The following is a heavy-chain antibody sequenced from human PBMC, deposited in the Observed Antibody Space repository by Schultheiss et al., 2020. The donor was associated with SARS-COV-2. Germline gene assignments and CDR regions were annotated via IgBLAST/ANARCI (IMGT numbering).Heavy chain of an antibody. CDR3: ARYSSSGAFDI. CDR2: IIPILGIA. J-gene: IGHJ3*02. Sequence: SVKVSCKASGGTFSSYAISWVRQAPGQGLEWMGRIIPILGIANYAQKFQGRVTITADKSTSTAYMELSSLRSEDTAMYYCARYSSSGAFDIWGQGTMVTVSS. V-gene: IGHV1-69*04. CDR1: GGTFSSYA. D-gene: IGHD6-6*01.